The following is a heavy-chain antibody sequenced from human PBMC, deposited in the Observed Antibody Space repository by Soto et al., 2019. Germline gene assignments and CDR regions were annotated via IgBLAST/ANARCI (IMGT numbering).Heavy chain of an antibody. CDR3: ARDVYPPMHPSWFDP. CDR2: ISFDGTNR. Sequence: GFPRLSCVASGFSFSNTGMHWVRQAPGKGLEWVAVISFDGTNRNYAESVKGRFTVSRDNLKNSLFLQINSLTPEDTAVYYCARDVYPPMHPSWFDPFGQGT. CDR1: GFSFSNTG. J-gene: IGHJ5*02. V-gene: IGHV3-30*03.